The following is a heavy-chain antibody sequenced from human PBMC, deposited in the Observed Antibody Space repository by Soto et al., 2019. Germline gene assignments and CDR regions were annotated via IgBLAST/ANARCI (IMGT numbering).Heavy chain of an antibody. V-gene: IGHV1-69*13. D-gene: IGHD6-6*01. J-gene: IGHJ5*02. CDR1: GGTFSSYA. Sequence: SVKVSCKASGGTFSSYAISWVRQAPGQGLEWMGGIIPIFGTANYAQKFQGRVTITADESTSTAYMELSSLRSEDTAVYYCARDGSIAVGNWFDPWGQGTLVTVSS. CDR3: ARDGSIAVGNWFDP. CDR2: IIPIFGTA.